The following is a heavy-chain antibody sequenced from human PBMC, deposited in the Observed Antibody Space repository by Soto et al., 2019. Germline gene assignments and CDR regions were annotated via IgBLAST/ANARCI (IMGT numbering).Heavy chain of an antibody. CDR1: GLSLTTSGVG. Sequence: SGPTLVNPTQTLPLTCTCSGLSLTTSGVGVGWIRQPPGRALEWLALIYWNDEKRYSPSLERRLTITKDDSKNQVVLTITDMDPMDTATYFCAHRPTPLTDGGGYFDPWGQGTLVTVSS. CDR3: AHRPTPLTDGGGYFDP. J-gene: IGHJ5*02. V-gene: IGHV2-5*01. D-gene: IGHD1-26*01. CDR2: IYWNDEK.